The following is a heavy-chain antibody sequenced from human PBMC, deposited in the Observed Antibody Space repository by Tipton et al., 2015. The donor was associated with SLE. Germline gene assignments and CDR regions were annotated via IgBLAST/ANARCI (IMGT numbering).Heavy chain of an antibody. J-gene: IGHJ5*02. V-gene: IGHV4-38-2*01. D-gene: IGHD3-22*01. CDR3: EGYYDSSGSYNWFDP. CDR2: IYHSGST. CDR1: GYSLSSGYY. Sequence: TLSLTCAVSGYSLSSGYYWGWIRQPPGKGLEWIGSIYHSGSTYYNPSLKSRVTISVDTSKNQFSLKLSSVTAADTAVYYCEGYYDSSGSYNWFDPWGQGTLVTVSS.